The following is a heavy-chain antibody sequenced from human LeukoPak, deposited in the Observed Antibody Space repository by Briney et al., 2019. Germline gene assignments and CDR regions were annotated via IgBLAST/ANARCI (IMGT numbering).Heavy chain of an antibody. CDR1: GYTFTGYY. CDR2: INPNSGGT. D-gene: IGHD1-7*01. V-gene: IGHV1-2*04. CDR3: ARAGGGTRPLGS. Sequence: GASVKVSCKASGYTFTGYYIFWVRQAPGQGLEWMGWINPNSGGTNYAQKFQGWVTMTRDTSISTAYMELSRLRSDDTAIYYCARAGGGTRPLGSWGQGTLVTVSS. J-gene: IGHJ5*02.